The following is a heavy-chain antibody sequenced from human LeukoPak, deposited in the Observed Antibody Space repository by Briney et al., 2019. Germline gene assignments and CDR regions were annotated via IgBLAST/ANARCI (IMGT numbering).Heavy chain of an antibody. J-gene: IGHJ4*02. V-gene: IGHV3-43*02. Sequence: GGSLRLSCGDSGFTLDDYGMHWVRQRPGKGLEWVSLISGDGGMTHYADSVKGRFTISRDNSKNSLYLQMNSLRIEDSAFYYCAKDAPYSGRVFDCWGQGTLVTVSS. CDR1: GFTLDDYG. CDR2: ISGDGGMT. CDR3: AKDAPYSGRVFDC. D-gene: IGHD5-12*01.